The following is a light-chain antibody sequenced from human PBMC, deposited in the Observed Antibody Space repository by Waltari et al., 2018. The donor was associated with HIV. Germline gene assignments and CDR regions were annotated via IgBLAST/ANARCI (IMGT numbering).Light chain of an antibody. CDR1: QDISNY. CDR2: DAS. J-gene: IGKJ2*02. Sequence: DIQMTQSPSSLSASVGDRVPITCQASQDISNYLNWYQQKPGKAPKLLIYDASNLETGVPSRFSGSGSGTDFTFTISSLQPEDIATYYCQQYDNLPFVRTFGQGTKLEIK. V-gene: IGKV1-33*01. CDR3: QQYDNLPFVRT.